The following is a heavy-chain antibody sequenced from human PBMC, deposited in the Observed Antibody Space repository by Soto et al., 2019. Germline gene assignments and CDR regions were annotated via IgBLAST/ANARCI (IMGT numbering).Heavy chain of an antibody. CDR1: RFTFTNYD. D-gene: IGHD3-10*01. CDR3: ARLGDFFGSRGHFDY. CDR2: ISSGSSYI. V-gene: IGHV3-21*02. J-gene: IGHJ4*02. Sequence: EVQLVESGGGLVKPGGSLRLSCAASRFTFTNYDMNWVRQAPGKGLEWVSSISSGSSYIYYADSVRGRFTISRDNAKNTLDLQLNILRADDTAVYYCARLGDFFGSRGHFDYWGQGTLVTVSS.